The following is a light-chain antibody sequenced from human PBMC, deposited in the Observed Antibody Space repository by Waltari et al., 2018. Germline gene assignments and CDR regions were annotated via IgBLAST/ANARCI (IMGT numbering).Light chain of an antibody. V-gene: IGLV2-14*03. J-gene: IGLJ2*01. CDR3: SSYTPTSILV. CDR2: DAT. CDR1: SSDVGSYNY. Sequence: QSALTQPASVSGSPGQSLTLSCSGTSSDVGSYNYVSWYQQHPGTPPTLLILDATKRPSGVSGRFSGSKSGNTASLTISGLQPEDEADYFCSSYTPTSILVFGGGTKLTV.